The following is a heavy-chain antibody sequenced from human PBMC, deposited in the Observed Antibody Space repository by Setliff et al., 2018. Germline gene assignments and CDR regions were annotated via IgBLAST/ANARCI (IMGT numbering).Heavy chain of an antibody. CDR1: GFTFSSYA. Sequence: GGSLRLSCAASGFTFSSYAMSWVRQAPGEGLEWVSAISGSGGYTYYADSVKGRFTISRDNSKNTLYLHMSSLRAEDTAVYFCAREQFVGDYWGQGTLVTVSS. D-gene: IGHD3-10*01. CDR2: ISGSGGYT. CDR3: AREQFVGDY. V-gene: IGHV3-23*01. J-gene: IGHJ4*02.